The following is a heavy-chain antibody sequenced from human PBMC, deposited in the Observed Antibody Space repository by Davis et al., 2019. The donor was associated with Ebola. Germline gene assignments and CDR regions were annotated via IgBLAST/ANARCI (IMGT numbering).Heavy chain of an antibody. CDR1: GYTFTSYY. Sequence: ASVKVSCKASGYTFTSYYMHWVRQAPGQGLEWMGIINPSGGSTSYAQKFQGRVTMTRDTSTRTVYMELSSLRSEDTAVYYCARDSGTGYSSSWYRGWFDPWGQGTLVTVSS. CDR2: INPSGGST. D-gene: IGHD6-13*01. V-gene: IGHV1-46*01. J-gene: IGHJ5*02. CDR3: ARDSGTGYSSSWYRGWFDP.